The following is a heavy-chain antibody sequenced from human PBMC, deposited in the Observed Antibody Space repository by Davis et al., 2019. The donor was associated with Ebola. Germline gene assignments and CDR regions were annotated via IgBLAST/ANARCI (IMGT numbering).Heavy chain of an antibody. Sequence: SSVHVSCKASVCTFSSHAISWVRQAPGQGLEWMGGIIPIFGTANYVQKFQGRVTITADKSTSTAYMELSSLRSEDTAVYYCVRRSNDYRKNNYGMDVRGQGTTVTVSS. J-gene: IGHJ6*02. CDR2: IIPIFGTA. D-gene: IGHD4-11*01. V-gene: IGHV1-69*06. CDR1: VCTFSSHA. CDR3: VRRSNDYRKNNYGMDV.